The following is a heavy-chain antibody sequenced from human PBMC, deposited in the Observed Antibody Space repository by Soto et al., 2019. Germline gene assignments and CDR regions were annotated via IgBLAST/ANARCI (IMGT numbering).Heavy chain of an antibody. J-gene: IGHJ4*02. CDR2: IYSGGAT. V-gene: IGHV3-66*01. Sequence: EVQLVESGGGLVQPGGSLRLSCAASGFTVSNNYMRWVRQAPGKGLEWVSLIYSGGATYYADAVKGRFTISRDNSKNTLYLKMNSLRAEDTAVYYCARDGLYNWVGGQGIMGTVSS. CDR1: GFTVSNNY. CDR3: ARDGLYNWV. D-gene: IGHD1-1*01.